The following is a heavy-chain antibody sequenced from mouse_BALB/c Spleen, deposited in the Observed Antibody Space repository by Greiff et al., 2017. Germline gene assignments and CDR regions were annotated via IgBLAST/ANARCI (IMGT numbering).Heavy chain of an antibody. Sequence: EVKLVESGGGLVQPGGSRKLSCAASGFTFSSFGMHWVRQAPEKGLEWVAYISSGSSTIYYADTVKGRFTISRDNPKNTLFLQMTSLRSEDTAMYYCARVYDYDDYAMDYWGQGTSVTVSS. CDR2: ISSGSSTI. V-gene: IGHV5-17*02. CDR1: GFTFSSFG. J-gene: IGHJ4*01. D-gene: IGHD2-4*01. CDR3: ARVYDYDDYAMDY.